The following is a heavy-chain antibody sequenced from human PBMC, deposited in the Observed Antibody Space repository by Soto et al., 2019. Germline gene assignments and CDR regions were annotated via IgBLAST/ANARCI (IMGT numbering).Heavy chain of an antibody. CDR3: ARSGSYYLARNWFGP. Sequence: QLVQSGVEMKNPGASVKVSCKASGYTFTSYGISWVRQAPGQGLEWMGWISGFNDDTNHAQKFQGRVTVTKDTSTSTAYMELRSLKSDDTAMYYCARSGSYYLARNWFGPWGQGTLVIVSS. J-gene: IGHJ5*02. D-gene: IGHD3-10*01. CDR1: GYTFTSYG. V-gene: IGHV1-18*01. CDR2: ISGFNDDT.